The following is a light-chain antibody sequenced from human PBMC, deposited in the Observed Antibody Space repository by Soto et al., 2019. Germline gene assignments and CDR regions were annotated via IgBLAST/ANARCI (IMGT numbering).Light chain of an antibody. J-gene: IGKJ2*01. CDR3: QQPYT. Sequence: IQLTQSPSSLSASVGDRVTITCRASQGISSYLAWYQQKPGKAPKLLIYAASTLQSGVPSRFSGSGSGTDFTLTNSRQQPEDFATHYCQQPYTFGQGTKLEIK. CDR1: QGISSY. CDR2: AAS. V-gene: IGKV1-9*01.